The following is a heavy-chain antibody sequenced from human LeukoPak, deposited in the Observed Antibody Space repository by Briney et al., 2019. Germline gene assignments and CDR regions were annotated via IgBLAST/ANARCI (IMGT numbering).Heavy chain of an antibody. V-gene: IGHV4-59*01. CDR1: GGSISSYY. CDR3: AGYGGNSDAFDI. Sequence: SETLSLTCTVAGGSISSYYWSWIRQPPGKGLEWIGYIYYSGSTNYNPSLKSRVTISVDTSKNQFSLKLSSVTAADTAVYYCAGYGGNSDAFDIWGQGTMVTVSS. D-gene: IGHD4-17*01. J-gene: IGHJ3*02. CDR2: IYYSGST.